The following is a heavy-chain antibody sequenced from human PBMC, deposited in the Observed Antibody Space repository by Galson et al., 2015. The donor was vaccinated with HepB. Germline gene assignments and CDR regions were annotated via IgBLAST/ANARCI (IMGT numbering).Heavy chain of an antibody. Sequence: SLRLSCAASGFTFSSYAMHWVRQAPGKGLEWVAVISYDGSNKYYADSVKGRFTISRDNSKNTLYLQMNSLRAEDTAVYYCARDWGTMVRGVLDYWGQGTLVTVSS. D-gene: IGHD3-10*01. CDR1: GFTFSSYA. CDR3: ARDWGTMVRGVLDY. CDR2: ISYDGSNK. V-gene: IGHV3-30-3*01. J-gene: IGHJ4*02.